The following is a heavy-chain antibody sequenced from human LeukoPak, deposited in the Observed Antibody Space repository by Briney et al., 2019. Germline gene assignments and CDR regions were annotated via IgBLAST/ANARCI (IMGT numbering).Heavy chain of an antibody. CDR3: ARSGIAARLLNAHYYGMDV. CDR2: ISWNSGSI. Sequence: PGRSLRLSCAASGFTFDDYAMHWVRQAPGKGLEWVSGISWNSGSIGYADSVKGRFTISRDNAKNSLYLQMNSLRAEDTALYYCARSGIAARLLNAHYYGMDVWGQGTTVTVSS. CDR1: GFTFDDYA. J-gene: IGHJ6*02. D-gene: IGHD6-6*01. V-gene: IGHV3-9*01.